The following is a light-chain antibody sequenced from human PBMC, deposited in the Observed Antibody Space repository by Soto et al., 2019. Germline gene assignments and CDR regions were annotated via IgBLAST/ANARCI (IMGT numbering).Light chain of an antibody. Sequence: DIQLTQSPSFLSASVGDRVTITCRASQGIRNDLGWYQQKPGKAPKFLIYDASNLESGVPSRFSGSGSGTEFTLTISSLQSEDFATYYCQQSYSTPRSTFGQGTRLEIK. V-gene: IGKV1-17*01. CDR3: QQSYSTPRST. CDR2: DAS. CDR1: QGIRND. J-gene: IGKJ5*01.